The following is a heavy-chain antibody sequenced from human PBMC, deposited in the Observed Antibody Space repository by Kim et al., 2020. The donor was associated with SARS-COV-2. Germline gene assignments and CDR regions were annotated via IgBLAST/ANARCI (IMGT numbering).Heavy chain of an antibody. Sequence: SETLSLTCTVSGGSISGSGYYWGWIRQPPGKGLEWIGSIYYSRSTYYNPSLKSRVTISVDTSKNQFSLKLSSVTAADTAIYYCARSQGQCSSTSCYFFVYWGQGALVTVSS. CDR3: ARSQGQCSSTSCYFFVY. CDR2: IYYSRST. V-gene: IGHV4-39*01. J-gene: IGHJ4*02. D-gene: IGHD2-2*01. CDR1: GGSISGSGYY.